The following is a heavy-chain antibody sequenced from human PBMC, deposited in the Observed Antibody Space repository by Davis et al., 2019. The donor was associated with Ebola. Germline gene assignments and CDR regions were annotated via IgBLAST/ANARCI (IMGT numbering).Heavy chain of an antibody. Sequence: GGSLRLSCAASGFTFSVYYMSWIRQAPGKGPEWVSSISSSASYKNYADSVKGRFTISRDNAKNSLYLQMNSLRAEDTAVYYCARDPGSSWYFMDVWGKGTTVAVSS. CDR2: ISSSASYK. D-gene: IGHD6-13*01. J-gene: IGHJ6*04. V-gene: IGHV3-11*06. CDR3: ARDPGSSWYFMDV. CDR1: GFTFSVYY.